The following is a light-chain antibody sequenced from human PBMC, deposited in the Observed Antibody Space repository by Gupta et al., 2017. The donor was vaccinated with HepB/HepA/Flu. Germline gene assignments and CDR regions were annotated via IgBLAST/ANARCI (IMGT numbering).Light chain of an antibody. CDR1: SLRSYY. Sequence: SSELTQDPAVSVALGQTVRITCQGNSLRSYYASWYQQKPGQAPVLVIYGKNNRPSGIPDRFSGSSSGNTASLTITGAQAEDEAAYYCNSRDSSGNRLFGGGTKLTVL. J-gene: IGLJ3*02. CDR3: NSRDSSGNRL. CDR2: GKN. V-gene: IGLV3-19*01.